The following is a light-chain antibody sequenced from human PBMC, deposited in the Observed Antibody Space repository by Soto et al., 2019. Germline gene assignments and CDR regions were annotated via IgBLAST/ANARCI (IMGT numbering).Light chain of an antibody. CDR3: QQYDRFPYT. V-gene: IGKV1-5*03. Sequence: DIQMTQSPSPLSASVGDTVTITCRASQSLSYWLAWYQQKPGQAPKLLIHKASTLESGVPSRFSGSGSVTEFTLTISSLQPDDFATFYCQQYDRFPYTFGQGTKLVIK. J-gene: IGKJ2*01. CDR2: KAS. CDR1: QSLSYW.